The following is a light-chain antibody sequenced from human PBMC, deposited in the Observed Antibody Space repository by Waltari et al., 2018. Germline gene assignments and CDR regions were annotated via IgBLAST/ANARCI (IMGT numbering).Light chain of an antibody. CDR3: QHRSGWPPWT. J-gene: IGKJ1*01. V-gene: IGKV3-11*01. Sequence: EIVLTQSPATLSLSPGKRAILSCRASQSVSTYLAWYQHRPGQAPRLLIHVVSNRATGIPARFSGSGSGTDFTLTISSLEPEDFAVYYCQHRSGWPPWTFGQGTKVEVK. CDR2: VVS. CDR1: QSVSTY.